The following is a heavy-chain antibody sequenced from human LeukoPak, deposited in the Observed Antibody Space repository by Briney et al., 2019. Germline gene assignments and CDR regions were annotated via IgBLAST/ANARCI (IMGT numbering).Heavy chain of an antibody. CDR1: GGSISSGGYY. J-gene: IGHJ2*01. CDR2: IYYSGST. Sequence: SETLSRTCTVSGGSISSGGYYWSWIRQHPGKGLEWIGYIYYSGSTYYNPSLKSRVTISVDTSKNQFSLKLSSVTAADTAVYYCARTCSSRPYYDFWSGYLYYWYFDLWGRGTLVTVSS. CDR3: ARTCSSRPYYDFWSGYLYYWYFDL. V-gene: IGHV4-31*03. D-gene: IGHD3-3*01.